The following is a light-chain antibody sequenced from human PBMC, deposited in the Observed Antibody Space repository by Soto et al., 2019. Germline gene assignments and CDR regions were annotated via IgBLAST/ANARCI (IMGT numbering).Light chain of an antibody. CDR1: QSVSSSY. V-gene: IGKV3-15*01. CDR3: QQYNNWPRT. J-gene: IGKJ1*01. CDR2: GAS. Sequence: EIVLTQSPGTLSLSPGERSTLSCRASQSVSSSYLAWYQQKPGQAPRXXIYGASTRATGIPARFSGSGSGTELTITISSLQSEDCEVYYGQQYNNWPRTFGQGTKVDIK.